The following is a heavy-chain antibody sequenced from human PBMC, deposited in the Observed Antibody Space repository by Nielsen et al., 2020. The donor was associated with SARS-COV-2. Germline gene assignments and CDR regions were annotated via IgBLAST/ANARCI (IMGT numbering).Heavy chain of an antibody. CDR2: IYHSGST. D-gene: IGHD2-2*01. J-gene: IGHJ6*03. CDR3: VRYCSSTSCPRYYYYYYMDV. V-gene: IGHV4-4*02. Sequence: VRQAPGKGLEWIGEIYHSGSTNYNPSLKSRVTISVDRSKNQFSLKMRSVTAADTAVYYCVRYCSSTSCPRYYYYYYMDVWGKGTTVTVSS.